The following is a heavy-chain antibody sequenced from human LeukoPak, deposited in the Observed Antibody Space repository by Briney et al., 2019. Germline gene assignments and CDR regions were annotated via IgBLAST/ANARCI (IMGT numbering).Heavy chain of an antibody. Sequence: GGSLGLSCAASGFTFSSYAMSWVRQAPGKGLEWVSAISGSGGSTYYADSVKGRFTISRDNSKNTLYLQMNSLRAEDTAVYYCAKGPDILTGYYNLYFDYWGQGTLVTVSS. CDR1: GFTFSSYA. D-gene: IGHD3-9*01. CDR2: ISGSGGST. V-gene: IGHV3-23*01. CDR3: AKGPDILTGYYNLYFDY. J-gene: IGHJ4*02.